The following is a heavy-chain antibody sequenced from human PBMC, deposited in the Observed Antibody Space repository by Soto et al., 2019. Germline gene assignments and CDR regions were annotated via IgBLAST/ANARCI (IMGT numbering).Heavy chain of an antibody. CDR3: ATTGYDAFDI. Sequence: LSLTCAVYGVSFSGYYWSWIRQPPGKGLEWIGEINHSGSTNYNPSLKSRVTISVDTSKNQFSLKLSSVTAADTAVYYCATTGYDAFDIWGQGTMVTVSS. CDR2: INHSGST. D-gene: IGHD1-1*01. J-gene: IGHJ3*02. CDR1: GVSFSGYY. V-gene: IGHV4-34*01.